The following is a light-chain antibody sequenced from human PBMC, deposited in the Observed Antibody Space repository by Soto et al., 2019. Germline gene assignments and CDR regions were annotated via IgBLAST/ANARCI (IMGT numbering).Light chain of an antibody. J-gene: IGLJ1*01. CDR1: SSDVGGYNF. Sequence: QSVLTQPASVSGSPGQSITISCTGTSSDVGGYNFVSWYQQHPGKAPQLIIYDVSNRPSGVSNRFSGSKSGNTASLTISGLQTEDEADYYCSSYTSSNTLNHVLGTGTKLTVL. CDR2: DVS. V-gene: IGLV2-14*03. CDR3: SSYTSSNTLNHV.